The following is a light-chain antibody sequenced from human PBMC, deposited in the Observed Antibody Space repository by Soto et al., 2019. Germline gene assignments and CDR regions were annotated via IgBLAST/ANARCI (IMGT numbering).Light chain of an antibody. CDR1: QSAISN. CDR3: QHFGDSPVT. J-gene: IGKJ5*01. Sequence: EIVMTQSPATLSVSPGERVTLSCRASQSAISNLAWYQQKPGQTPRLLIYGASTRATGIPDRFSGTGSGTDFTLTISRLEPEDFAVYYCQHFGDSPVTFGQGTRLEIK. V-gene: IGKV3D-15*01. CDR2: GAS.